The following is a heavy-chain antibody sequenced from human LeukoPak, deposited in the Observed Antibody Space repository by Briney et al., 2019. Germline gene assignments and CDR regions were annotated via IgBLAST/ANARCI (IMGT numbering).Heavy chain of an antibody. V-gene: IGHV3-66*01. CDR2: IYSGGGT. Sequence: GGSLRLSCAASGFTVSSNSMSWVRQAPGKGLEWVSVIYSGGGTYYADAVKGRFTISRDNSKNTLYLQMNSLRAGDTAVYYCARDHYVDAFDIWGQGTMVTVSS. D-gene: IGHD3-16*01. CDR3: ARDHYVDAFDI. CDR1: GFTVSSNS. J-gene: IGHJ3*02.